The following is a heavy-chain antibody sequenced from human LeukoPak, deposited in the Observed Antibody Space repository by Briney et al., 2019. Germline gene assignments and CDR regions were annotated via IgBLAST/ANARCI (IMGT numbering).Heavy chain of an antibody. Sequence: GESLKISCKASGYRFPSYWITWVRQMPGKGLEWMGGIDPIDSYTTYSPSFQGHVTISADKSIATVYLQWSSLRASDTAMYYCARARVDTAMADFDYWGQGTLVTVSS. V-gene: IGHV5-10-1*01. CDR1: GYRFPSYW. CDR3: ARARVDTAMADFDY. CDR2: IDPIDSYT. J-gene: IGHJ4*02. D-gene: IGHD5-18*01.